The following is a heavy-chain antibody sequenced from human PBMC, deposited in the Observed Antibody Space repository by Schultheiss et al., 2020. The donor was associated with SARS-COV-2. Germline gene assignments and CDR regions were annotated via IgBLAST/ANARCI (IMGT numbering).Heavy chain of an antibody. CDR2: IYYSGST. J-gene: IGHJ4*02. Sequence: SETLSLTCTVSGGSISSGDYYWSWIRQPPGKGLEWIGYIYYSGSTNYNPSLKSRVTISVDTSKNQFSLKLGSVAAADTAMYYCARSPDYYSASGSYYSFDLWGQGTLVTVSS. V-gene: IGHV4-61*08. CDR1: GGSISSGDYY. D-gene: IGHD3-10*01. CDR3: ARSPDYYSASGSYYSFDL.